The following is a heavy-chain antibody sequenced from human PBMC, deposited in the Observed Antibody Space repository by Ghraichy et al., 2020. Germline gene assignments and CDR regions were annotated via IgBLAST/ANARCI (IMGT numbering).Heavy chain of an antibody. V-gene: IGHV4-59*01. CDR3: ARTDSSGWYSTVDY. J-gene: IGHJ4*02. D-gene: IGHD6-19*01. Sequence: SETLSLTCTVSGGSISSYYWSWIRQPPGKGLEWIGYIYYSGSTNYNPSLKSRVTISVDTSKNQFSLKLSSVTAADTAVYYCARTDSSGWYSTVDYWGQGTLVTVSS. CDR1: GGSISSYY. CDR2: IYYSGST.